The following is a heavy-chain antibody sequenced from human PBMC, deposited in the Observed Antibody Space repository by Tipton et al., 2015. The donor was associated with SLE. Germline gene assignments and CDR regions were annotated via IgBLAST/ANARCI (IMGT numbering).Heavy chain of an antibody. V-gene: IGHV4-61*02. CDR1: GDSINKGGYH. CDR2: MDTSGGT. CDR3: ARGNPGESYDY. Sequence: TLSLTCSVSGDSINKGGYHWNWIRQPAGMGLEWIGRMDTSGGTFYNPSLESRVSISLDSSKNQFSLRLTSVTAADTGVYYCARGNPGESYDYWGQGTLVTVSS. D-gene: IGHD3-16*01. J-gene: IGHJ4*02.